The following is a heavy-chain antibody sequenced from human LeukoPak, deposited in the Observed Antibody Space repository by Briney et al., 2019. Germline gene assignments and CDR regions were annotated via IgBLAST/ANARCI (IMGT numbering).Heavy chain of an antibody. CDR2: INPSGGST. Sequence: ASVKVSCKASGYTFTSYYMHWVRQAPGQGLEWMGIINPSGGSTSYAQKFQGRVTMTRDTSTSTVYMELSSLRSEDTAVYYCARGEMVDIVVVPAASALHYYGMDVWGQGTTVTVSS. D-gene: IGHD2-2*01. CDR3: ARGEMVDIVVVPAASALHYYGMDV. CDR1: GYTFTSYY. J-gene: IGHJ6*02. V-gene: IGHV1-46*01.